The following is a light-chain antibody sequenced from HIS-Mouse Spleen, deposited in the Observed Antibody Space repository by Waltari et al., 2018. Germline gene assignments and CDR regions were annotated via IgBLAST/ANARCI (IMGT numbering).Light chain of an antibody. V-gene: IGLV2-23*01. Sequence: QSALTQPASVSGSPGQSITISCTGTSSDVGSYNLVSWYQQQPGKAPKLMIYEGSKRPSGVSNRFSGSKSGHTASLTISGLQAEDEADYYCCSYAGSRRVFGGGTKLTVL. CDR2: EGS. CDR1: SSDVGSYNL. J-gene: IGLJ3*02. CDR3: CSYAGSRRV.